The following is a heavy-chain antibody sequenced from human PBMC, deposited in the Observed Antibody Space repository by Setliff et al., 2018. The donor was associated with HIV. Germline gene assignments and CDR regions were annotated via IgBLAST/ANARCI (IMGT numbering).Heavy chain of an antibody. V-gene: IGHV4-31*03. CDR3: ARDPRSSGFDY. CDR2: IYYSGST. CDR1: GDSVNDRSYF. J-gene: IGHJ4*02. D-gene: IGHD3-22*01. Sequence: SETLSLTCTVSGDSVNDRSYFWGWIRQPPGKGLEWIGYIYYSGSTYYNPSLKGRVTISVDTSKNQFSLKLSSVTAADTAVYYCARDPRSSGFDYWGQGTLVTVSS.